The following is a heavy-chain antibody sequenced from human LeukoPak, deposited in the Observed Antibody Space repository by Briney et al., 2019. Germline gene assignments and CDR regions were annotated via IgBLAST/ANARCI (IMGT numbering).Heavy chain of an antibody. Sequence: GGSLRLSCAASGFTVSSNYMSWVRQAPGKGLEWVSVIYSGGSTYYADSVKGRFTISRDNFKNTLYLQMNSLRAEDTAVYYCAREGCTNGVCSSRAFDIWGQGTMVTVSS. CDR2: IYSGGST. D-gene: IGHD2-8*01. J-gene: IGHJ3*02. V-gene: IGHV3-53*01. CDR1: GFTVSSNY. CDR3: AREGCTNGVCSSRAFDI.